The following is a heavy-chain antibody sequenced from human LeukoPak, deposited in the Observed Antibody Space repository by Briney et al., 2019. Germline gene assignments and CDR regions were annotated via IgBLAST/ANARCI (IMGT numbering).Heavy chain of an antibody. CDR1: GGSISSGSYY. Sequence: PSETLSLTCTVSGGSISSGSYYWSRIRQPAGKGLEWIGRIYTSGSTNYNPSLKSRVTMSVDTSKNQFSLKVSSVTAADTAVYFCARGGGSWYADYWGQGILVTVSS. J-gene: IGHJ4*02. V-gene: IGHV4-61*02. D-gene: IGHD6-13*01. CDR3: ARGGGSWYADY. CDR2: IYTSGST.